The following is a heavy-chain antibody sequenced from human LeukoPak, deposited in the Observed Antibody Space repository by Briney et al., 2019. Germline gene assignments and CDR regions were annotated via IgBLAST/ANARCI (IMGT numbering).Heavy chain of an antibody. V-gene: IGHV1-8*01. CDR3: ARRIAIKTYDP. CDR1: GYTFTSYE. D-gene: IGHD6-13*01. Sequence: GASVKVSCKASGYTFTSYEINWVRHATGQGLEWMGWMNPNSGNTDYAQKFQGRVTMTRNTSISTAYMELSSLRSEDTAVYYCARRIAIKTYDPWGQGTLVTVSS. CDR2: MNPNSGNT. J-gene: IGHJ5*02.